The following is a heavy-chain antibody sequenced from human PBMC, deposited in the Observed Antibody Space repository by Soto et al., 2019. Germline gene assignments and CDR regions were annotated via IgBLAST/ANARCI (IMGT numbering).Heavy chain of an antibody. CDR2: IWYDGSNK. Sequence: PGGSLRLSCAASGFTFSSYVMHWVRQAPGKGLEWVAVIWYDGSNKYYADSVKGRFTISRDNSKNTLYLQMNSLRAEDTAVYYCARDTARAMVRIYYGMDVWGQGTTVTVSS. V-gene: IGHV3-33*01. D-gene: IGHD3-10*01. CDR3: ARDTARAMVRIYYGMDV. J-gene: IGHJ6*02. CDR1: GFTFSSYV.